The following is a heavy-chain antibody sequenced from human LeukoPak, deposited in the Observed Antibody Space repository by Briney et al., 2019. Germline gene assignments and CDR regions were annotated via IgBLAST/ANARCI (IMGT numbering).Heavy chain of an antibody. J-gene: IGHJ6*03. D-gene: IGHD6-6*01. CDR3: ARVQLVDYYYYSYMDV. V-gene: IGHV3-20*04. CDR1: GFIFDDYG. CDR2: IKWNGGST. Sequence: PGGSLRLSCAAFGFIFDDYGMSWVRQAPGKGLEWVSGIKWNGGSTGYADSVKGRFTISRDNAKNSLYLQMNRLRAEDTALYYCARVQLVDYYYYSYMDVWGKGTTVTVSS.